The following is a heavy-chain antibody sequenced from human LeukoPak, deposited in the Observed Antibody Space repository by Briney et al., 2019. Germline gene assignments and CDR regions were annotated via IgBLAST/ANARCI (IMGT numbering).Heavy chain of an antibody. CDR1: GGSLSSGDYY. D-gene: IGHD5-12*01. CDR3: ARGRGYSGYVYEY. CDR2: IYYSGST. V-gene: IGHV4-30-4*08. Sequence: SETLSLTCTVSGGSLSSGDYYWSWIRQPPGKGLEWIGYIYYSGSTYYNPSLKSRVTISVDTSKNQFSLKLSSVTAADTAVYYCARGRGYSGYVYEYWGPGTLVTVSS. J-gene: IGHJ4*02.